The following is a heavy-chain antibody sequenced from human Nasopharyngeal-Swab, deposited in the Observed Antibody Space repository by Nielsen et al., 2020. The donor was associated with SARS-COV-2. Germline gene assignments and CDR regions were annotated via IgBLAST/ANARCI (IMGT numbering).Heavy chain of an antibody. Sequence: GGSLRLSCAASGFTFDEYAMHWVRQPPGKGLEWVSGISWHSGDIVYTDSVKGRFTISRDNAKSSLYLQMNSLRAEDSALYYCVRGRGIAAAGKPYYFDYWGQGTLATVSS. CDR2: ISWHSGDI. J-gene: IGHJ4*02. D-gene: IGHD6-13*01. CDR1: GFTFDEYA. V-gene: IGHV3-9*01. CDR3: VRGRGIAAAGKPYYFDY.